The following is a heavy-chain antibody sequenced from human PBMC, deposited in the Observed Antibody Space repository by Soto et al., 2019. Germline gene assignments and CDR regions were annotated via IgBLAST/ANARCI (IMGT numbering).Heavy chain of an antibody. CDR1: GFTFSSYA. CDR3: ARVGREEEFDY. CDR2: ISYDGSNK. Sequence: QVELVESGGGVVQPGRSLRLSCAASGFTFSSYAMHWVRQAPGKGLEWVAVISYDGSNKYYADSVKGRFTISRDNSKNTLYLQMNSLRAEDTAVYYCARVGREEEFDYGGQGTLVTVSS. D-gene: IGHD1-26*01. V-gene: IGHV3-30-3*01. J-gene: IGHJ4*02.